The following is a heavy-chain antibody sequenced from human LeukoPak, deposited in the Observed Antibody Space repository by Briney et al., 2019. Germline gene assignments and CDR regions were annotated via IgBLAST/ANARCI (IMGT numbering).Heavy chain of an antibody. Sequence: PGRSLRLSCAASGFTFSSYAMHWVRQAPGKGLEWVAVISYDGSNKYYADSVKGRFTISRDNSKNTLYLQMNSLRAEDTAVYYCARDRSDWPSLAYWGQGTLVTVSS. CDR1: GFTFSSYA. CDR3: ARDRSDWPSLAY. CDR2: ISYDGSNK. J-gene: IGHJ4*02. V-gene: IGHV3-30*04. D-gene: IGHD2-21*02.